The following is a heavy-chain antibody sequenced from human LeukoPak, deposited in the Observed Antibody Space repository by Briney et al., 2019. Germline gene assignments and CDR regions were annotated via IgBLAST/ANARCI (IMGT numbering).Heavy chain of an antibody. J-gene: IGHJ4*02. V-gene: IGHV4-59*01. CDR1: GGSISSYY. CDR3: ARGVDGYNLDY. D-gene: IGHD5-24*01. CDR2: IYYSGST. Sequence: SETLSLTCTVSGGSISSYYWSWLRQPPGKGLEWIGYIYYSGSTNYNPSLKSRVTISVDTSKNQFSLKLSSVSAADTAVYYCARGVDGYNLDYWGQGTLVTVSS.